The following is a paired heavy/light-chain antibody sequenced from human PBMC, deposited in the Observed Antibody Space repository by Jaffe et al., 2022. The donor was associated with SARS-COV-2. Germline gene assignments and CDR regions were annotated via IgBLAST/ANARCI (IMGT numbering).Light chain of an antibody. CDR2: NNN. CDR1: SSNIGGNT. J-gene: IGLJ2*01. CDR3: ATWDGSLHGVV. V-gene: IGLV1-44*01. Sequence: QSVLTQPPSASGTPGQRVTISCSGSSSNIGGNTVSWYHQLPGTAPKLLIYNNNQRPSGVPDRFSGSKSGTSASLAISELQSEDDSDYYCATWDGSLHGVVFGGGTKLTVL.
Heavy chain of an antibody. Sequence: EVQLVESGGGLVQPGGSLRLSCAASGFTFSTYWMEWVRQPPGKGLEWVANIKPDGSDRFYVDSVKGRFTISRDNAKNSLYLQMNSLRAEDTAVYYCMRDLLGGTPHWGQGILVTVSS. CDR3: MRDLLGGTPH. J-gene: IGHJ4*02. CDR1: GFTFSTYW. D-gene: IGHD3-10*01. V-gene: IGHV3-7*03. CDR2: IKPDGSDR.